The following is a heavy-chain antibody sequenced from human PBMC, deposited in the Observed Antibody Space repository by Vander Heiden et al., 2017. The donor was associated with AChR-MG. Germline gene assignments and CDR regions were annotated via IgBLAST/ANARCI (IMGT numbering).Heavy chain of an antibody. CDR2: IKSKTDGGTT. CDR3: TTNLGYCSGGSCYYFDY. CDR1: GFTFSNAW. D-gene: IGHD2-15*01. Sequence: GSWGGLVKPGGSLRLSCAASGFTFSNAWMSWVRQAPGKGLEWVGRIKSKTDGGTTDYAAPVKGRFTISRDDSKNTLYLQMNSLKTEDTAVYYCTTNLGYCSGGSCYYFDYWGQGTLVTVSS. V-gene: IGHV3-15*01. J-gene: IGHJ4*02.